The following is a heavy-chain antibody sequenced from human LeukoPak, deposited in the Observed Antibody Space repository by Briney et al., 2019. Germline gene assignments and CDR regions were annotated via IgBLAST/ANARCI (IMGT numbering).Heavy chain of an antibody. CDR1: GYTFTSYD. Sequence: ASVKVSCKASGYTFTSYDVNWFRQATGQGLEWMGWMNPNSGNTGYAQKFQGRVTITRNTSISTAYMELSSLRSEDTAVYYCARGRYGRAIVVVPAAICYYMDVWGKGTTVTVSS. CDR3: ARGRYGRAIVVVPAAICYYMDV. D-gene: IGHD2-2*01. CDR2: MNPNSGNT. V-gene: IGHV1-8*01. J-gene: IGHJ6*03.